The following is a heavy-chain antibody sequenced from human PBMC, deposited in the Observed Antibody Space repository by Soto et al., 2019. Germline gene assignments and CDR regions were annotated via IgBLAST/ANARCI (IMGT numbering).Heavy chain of an antibody. V-gene: IGHV3-21*01. D-gene: IGHD4-17*01. CDR3: TRGTYGDYSD. CDR2: INSDSAYI. Sequence: GGSLRLSCAASGFTFDSSTMNWVRQAPGKGLEWVSSINSDSAYIYYAGSVTGRSTISRDNAKSSLFLQINSLRAVDTAVYYCTRGTYGDYSDWGRGTLVTVSS. CDR1: GFTFDSST. J-gene: IGHJ4*02.